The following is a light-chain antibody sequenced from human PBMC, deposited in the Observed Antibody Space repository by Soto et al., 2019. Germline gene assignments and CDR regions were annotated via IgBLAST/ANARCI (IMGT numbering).Light chain of an antibody. J-gene: IGKJ5*01. CDR1: QSVSSSS. CDR2: GTS. Sequence: ETVLTQSPGTLSLSPGERATLSCRAGQSVSSSSLAWYQQRPGQAPRLLIYGTSSRATGIPDRFSGSGSGTDFTLTISRLEPEDFAVYFCQRYGSSPLITFGQGTRLEI. CDR3: QRYGSSPLIT. V-gene: IGKV3-20*01.